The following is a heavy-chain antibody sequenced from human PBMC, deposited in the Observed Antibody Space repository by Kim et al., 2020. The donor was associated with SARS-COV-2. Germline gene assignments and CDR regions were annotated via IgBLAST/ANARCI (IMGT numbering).Heavy chain of an antibody. J-gene: IGHJ3*02. Sequence: ASVKVSCKASGYTFTSYGISWVRQAPGQGLEWMGWISAYNGNTNYAQKLQGRVTMTTDTSTSTAYMELRSLRSDDTAVYYCARVGVSVRAYYDSSGYYPDAFDIWGQGTMVTVSS. CDR1: GYTFTSYG. CDR2: ISAYNGNT. CDR3: ARVGVSVRAYYDSSGYYPDAFDI. D-gene: IGHD3-22*01. V-gene: IGHV1-18*04.